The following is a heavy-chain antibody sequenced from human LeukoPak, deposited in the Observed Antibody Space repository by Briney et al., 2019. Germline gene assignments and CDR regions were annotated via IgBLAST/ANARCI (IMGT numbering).Heavy chain of an antibody. J-gene: IGHJ6*03. CDR3: AREYSSSWVNNYYYYYYMDV. CDR1: GFTFSSYS. D-gene: IGHD6-6*01. V-gene: IGHV3-21*01. CDR2: ISSSSSYI. Sequence: GGSLRLSCAASGFTFSSYSMNWVRQAPGKGLEWVSSISSSSSYIYYADSVKSRFTISRDNAKNSLYLQMNSLRAEDTAVYYCAREYSSSWVNNYYYYYYMDVWGKGTTVTVSS.